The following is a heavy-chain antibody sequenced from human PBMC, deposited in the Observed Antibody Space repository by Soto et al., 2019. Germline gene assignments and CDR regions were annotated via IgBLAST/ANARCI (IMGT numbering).Heavy chain of an antibody. CDR3: ARDMVYSGSYPHFYYYYGMDV. J-gene: IGHJ6*02. Sequence: GGSLRLSCAASGFTFSSYAMHWVRQAPGKGLEYVSAISSNGGSTYYANSVKGRFTISRDSSKNTLYLQMGSLRAEDMAVYYCARDMVYSGSYPHFYYYYGMDVWGQGTTVTVSS. CDR2: ISSNGGST. D-gene: IGHD1-26*01. CDR1: GFTFSSYA. V-gene: IGHV3-64*01.